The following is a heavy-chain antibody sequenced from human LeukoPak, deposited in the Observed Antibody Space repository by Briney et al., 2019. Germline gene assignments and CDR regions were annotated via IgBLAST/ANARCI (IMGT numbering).Heavy chain of an antibody. CDR3: AKDRIPVAGRQDIWVY. Sequence: GGSLRLSCVGAGFTFSNYAMTWVRQAPGKGLGWVSGISGSGDRTYYADSVKGRFTISRDNSKNTLYLQMNSLTDDDSAVYYCAKDRIPVAGRQDIWVYWRQGTLVTVSS. D-gene: IGHD6-19*01. CDR2: ISGSGDRT. CDR1: GFTFSNYA. J-gene: IGHJ4*02. V-gene: IGHV3-23*01.